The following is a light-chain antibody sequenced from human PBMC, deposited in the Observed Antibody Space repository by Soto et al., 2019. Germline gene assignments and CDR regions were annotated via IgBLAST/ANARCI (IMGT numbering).Light chain of an antibody. CDR2: GAS. CDR1: QGISSY. Sequence: IQLTQSPSSLSASVGDRVTITCRASQGISSYLAWYQQKPGKAPKLLIYGASTLQSGVPSRFSGSGSGTEFTLTISSLQPDDSATYYCQQFNTSPWTFGQGTKVDIK. V-gene: IGKV1-9*01. CDR3: QQFNTSPWT. J-gene: IGKJ1*01.